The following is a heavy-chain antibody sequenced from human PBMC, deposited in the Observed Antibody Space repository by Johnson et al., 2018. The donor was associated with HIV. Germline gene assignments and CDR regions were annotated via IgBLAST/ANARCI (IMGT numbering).Heavy chain of an antibody. Sequence: QMQLVESGGGLVKPGGSLRLSCAASGFTFSSYGMHWVRQAPGKGLEWVAVIWYDGSNKYYADSVKGRFTISRDNSKNTLYLQMNSLRAEDTAVYYCAKVSGWYTWGVFDIWGQGTMVTVSS. CDR3: AKVSGWYTWGVFDI. D-gene: IGHD6-19*01. V-gene: IGHV3-33*06. J-gene: IGHJ3*02. CDR2: IWYDGSNK. CDR1: GFTFSSYG.